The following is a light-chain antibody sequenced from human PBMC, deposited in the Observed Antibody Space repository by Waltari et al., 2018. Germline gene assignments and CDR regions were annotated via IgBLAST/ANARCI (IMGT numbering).Light chain of an antibody. V-gene: IGLV3-21*02. CDR3: QLWDTGSDHMV. CDR2: DDD. CDR1: DIGDKS. Sequence: SYILTQAPSVSVAPGQTARIPCGGHDIGDKSVHWYQQKPGQAPGLVVHDDDDRPARIPERFSGSNSANTATLTISRVEAGDEADYYCQLWDTGSDHMVFGGGTKLTVL. J-gene: IGLJ3*02.